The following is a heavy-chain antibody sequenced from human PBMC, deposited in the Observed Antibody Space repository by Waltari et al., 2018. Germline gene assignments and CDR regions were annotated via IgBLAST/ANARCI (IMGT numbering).Heavy chain of an antibody. CDR1: GYTFTSYD. V-gene: IGHV1-8*01. CDR2: MNTNSGNT. CDR3: ARGGTYCSSTSCYYWYFDL. Sequence: QVHLVQSGAEVKKPGASVKVSCKASGYTFTSYDINWVRQATGQGLEWMGWMNTNSGNTGYAKKFQGRFTMTRNTSISTAYMELSSLRSEETAVYYCARGGTYCSSTSCYYWYFDLWGRGTLVTVSS. D-gene: IGHD2-2*01. J-gene: IGHJ2*01.